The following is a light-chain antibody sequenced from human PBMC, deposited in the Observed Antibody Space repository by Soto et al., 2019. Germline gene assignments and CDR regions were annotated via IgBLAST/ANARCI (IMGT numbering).Light chain of an antibody. CDR1: QSISSY. CDR3: QRSFSTPLT. V-gene: IGKV1-39*01. J-gene: IGKJ4*01. Sequence: DIQMTQSPSSLSASVGDRVTITCRASQSISSYLHWYQQKPGKAPKLLIYAASSLQSGVPSRFSGSGSETDFPLTISSLQPEDFATYYWQRSFSTPLTFGGGTKVEIK. CDR2: AAS.